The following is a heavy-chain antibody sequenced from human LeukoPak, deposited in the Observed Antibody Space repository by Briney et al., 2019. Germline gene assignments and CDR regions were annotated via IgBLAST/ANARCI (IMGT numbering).Heavy chain of an antibody. V-gene: IGHV3-15*01. CDR3: TTDQPTVTTHVAALDI. J-gene: IGHJ3*02. CDR1: GFTFSNAW. D-gene: IGHD4-17*01. CDR2: IKSKTDGGTT. Sequence: PGGSLRLSCAASGFTFSNAWMSWVRQAPGKGREWVGRIKSKTDGGTTDYAAPVKGRFTISRDDSKNTLYLQMNSQKTEDAAVYYCTTDQPTVTTHVAALDIWGQGTMLPVSS.